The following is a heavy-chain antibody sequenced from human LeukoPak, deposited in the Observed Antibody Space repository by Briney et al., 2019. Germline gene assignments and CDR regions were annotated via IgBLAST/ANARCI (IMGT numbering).Heavy chain of an antibody. J-gene: IGHJ4*02. V-gene: IGHV4-59*01. Sequence: SETLSLTCSVSGASISSYYWSWIRQPPGKGLEWIAYTYYTGSTNYNPSLKSRVTISLDTSKNQFSLMVNSVTTTDTAVYYCARKRGYYGSGSFDYWGQGNPVTVSS. CDR2: TYYTGST. CDR1: GASISSYY. D-gene: IGHD3-10*01. CDR3: ARKRGYYGSGSFDY.